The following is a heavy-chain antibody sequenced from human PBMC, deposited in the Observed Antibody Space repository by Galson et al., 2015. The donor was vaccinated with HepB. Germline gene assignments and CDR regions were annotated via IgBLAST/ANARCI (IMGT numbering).Heavy chain of an antibody. Sequence: PVPARHTHTPTFNCIFSLPSLTTNGMGLDWIRQPPGKALGCLVRMYWGDDKRYSQSLRSRHTITKHTSKNQVDLTMANLDPVDTATYYCARRHGDPNYIDFWGQGTLVTVSS. J-gene: IGHJ4*02. CDR1: LPSLTTNGMG. CDR2: MYWGDDK. V-gene: IGHV2-5*02. CDR3: ARRHGDPNYIDF.